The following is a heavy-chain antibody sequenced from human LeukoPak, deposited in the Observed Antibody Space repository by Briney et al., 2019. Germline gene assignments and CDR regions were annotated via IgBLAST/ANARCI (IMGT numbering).Heavy chain of an antibody. V-gene: IGHV3-23*01. D-gene: IGHD1-26*01. CDR2: ISGSGGST. CDR3: AKDRWELWDFDY. CDR1: GFTFSSYE. J-gene: IGHJ4*02. Sequence: GGSLRLSCAASGFTFSSYEMNWVRQAPGKGLEWVSAISGSGGSTYYADSVKGRFTISRDNSKNTLYLQMNSLRAEDTAVYYCAKDRWELWDFDYWGQGTLVTVSS.